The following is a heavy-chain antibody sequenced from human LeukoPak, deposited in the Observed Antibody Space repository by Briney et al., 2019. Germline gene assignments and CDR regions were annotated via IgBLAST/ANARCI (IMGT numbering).Heavy chain of an antibody. V-gene: IGHV3-7*03. D-gene: IGHD2-15*01. Sequence: GGSLRLSCAVSGFTFSGFWMSWSRQAPGKGLEWVASINSDGSEGYYADVVKGRFTIYRDNAKNSLYLQINSLRAEDTAVYYCARSSYSCWTSVWGQGTMVTVSS. CDR2: INSDGSEG. CDR1: GFTFSGFW. J-gene: IGHJ3*01. CDR3: ARSSYSCWTSV.